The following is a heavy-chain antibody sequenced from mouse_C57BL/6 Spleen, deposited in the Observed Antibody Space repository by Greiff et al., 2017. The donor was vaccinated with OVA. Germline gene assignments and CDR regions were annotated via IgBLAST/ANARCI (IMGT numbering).Heavy chain of an antibody. CDR3: TTRLRNAMDY. D-gene: IGHD1-1*01. CDR1: GFNIKDDY. J-gene: IGHJ4*01. V-gene: IGHV14-4*01. Sequence: VQLQQSGAELVRPGASVKLSCTASGFNIKDDYMHWVKQRPEQGLEWIGWIDPENGDTEYASKFQGKATITADTASNTAYLQLSSLTSEDTAVYYCTTRLRNAMDYWGQGTSVTVSS. CDR2: IDPENGDT.